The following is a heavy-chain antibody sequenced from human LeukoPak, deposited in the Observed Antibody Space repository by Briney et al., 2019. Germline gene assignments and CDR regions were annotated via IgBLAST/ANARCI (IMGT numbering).Heavy chain of an antibody. CDR2: ISTTGDT. CDR3: VRGGQIGFDY. CDR1: GFSFSSYD. Sequence: PAGSLTLSCAASGFSFSSYDFHWVRQATGKGLEWVSSISTTGDTFYSGSVTGRFIISRENAKKSLYLQMNSRRAGETVVYNCVRGGQIGFDYWGQGVPVTVSS. J-gene: IGHJ4*02. V-gene: IGHV3-13*04.